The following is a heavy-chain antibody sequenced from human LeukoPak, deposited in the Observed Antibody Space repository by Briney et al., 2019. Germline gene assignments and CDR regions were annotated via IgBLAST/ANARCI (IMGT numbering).Heavy chain of an antibody. J-gene: IGHJ3*02. Sequence: ASVKVSCKAPGYTFTSYGISWVRQAPGQGLEWMGWISAYNGNTNYAQKLQGRVTMTTDTSTSTAYMELSSLRSEDTAVYYCARDEGRWWWGVAATHAFDIWGQGTMVTVSS. V-gene: IGHV1-18*01. D-gene: IGHD2-15*01. CDR2: ISAYNGNT. CDR3: ARDEGRWWWGVAATHAFDI. CDR1: GYTFTSYG.